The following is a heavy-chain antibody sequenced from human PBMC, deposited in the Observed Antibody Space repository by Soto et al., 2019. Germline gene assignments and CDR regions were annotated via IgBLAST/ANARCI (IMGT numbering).Heavy chain of an antibody. J-gene: IGHJ6*02. D-gene: IGHD2-2*01. CDR2: IIPIFGTA. CDR1: GGPFISYA. V-gene: IGHV1-69*01. CDR3: ARGQLNDYYYYGMDV. Sequence: VKVAFRASGGPFISYAIGWVRQAPGQGLEWMGGIIPIFGTANYAQKFQGRVTITADESTSTAYMELSSLRSEDTAVYYCARGQLNDYYYYGMDVWGQGTTVTVS.